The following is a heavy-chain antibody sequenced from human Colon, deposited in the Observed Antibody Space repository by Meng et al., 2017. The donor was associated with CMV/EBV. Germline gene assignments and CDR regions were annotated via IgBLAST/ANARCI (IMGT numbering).Heavy chain of an antibody. CDR3: AKAPGYSSSPGYYYGMDV. J-gene: IGHJ6*02. CDR1: GFTFDDYA. D-gene: IGHD6-13*01. Sequence: SLKISCAASGFTFDDYAMHWVRQAPGKGLEWVSGISWNSGRIGYADSVKGRFTISRDNAKNSLYLQMNSLRAEDTALYYCAKAPGYSSSPGYYYGMDVWGQGTTVTVS. V-gene: IGHV3-9*01. CDR2: ISWNSGRI.